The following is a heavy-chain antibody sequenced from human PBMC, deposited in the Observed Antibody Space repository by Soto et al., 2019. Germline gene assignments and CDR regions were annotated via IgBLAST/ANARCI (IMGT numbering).Heavy chain of an antibody. CDR3: ARGATVTHSDY. Sequence: SETLSLTCTVSGVSVDSGSFYWTWIRQPPGKGLEWIGFVSYSGTTKYNASLKSRVTISVDTSRSQISLKVSSVTAADTAVYYCARGATVTHSDYWGQGTLVTVSS. D-gene: IGHD4-17*01. J-gene: IGHJ4*02. CDR1: GVSVDSGSFY. CDR2: VSYSGTT. V-gene: IGHV4-61*01.